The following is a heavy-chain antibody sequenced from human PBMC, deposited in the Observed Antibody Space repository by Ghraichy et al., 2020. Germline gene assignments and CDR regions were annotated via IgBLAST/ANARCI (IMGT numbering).Heavy chain of an antibody. Sequence: GSLRLSCAASGFTFSSYAMSWVRQAPGKGLEWISAVSGGGSSTFYADSVRGRFTISRDKSRDTLYLQMNSLRAEDTAVYYCAKDWGSESYYSTNWGQGTLVTVSS. D-gene: IGHD3-10*01. CDR2: VSGGGSST. V-gene: IGHV3-23*01. CDR3: AKDWGSESYYSTN. J-gene: IGHJ4*02. CDR1: GFTFSSYA.